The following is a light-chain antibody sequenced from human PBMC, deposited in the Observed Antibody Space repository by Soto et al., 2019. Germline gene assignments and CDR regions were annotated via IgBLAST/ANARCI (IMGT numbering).Light chain of an antibody. CDR2: LNSDGSH. CDR3: QTWGTGTVV. J-gene: IGLJ2*01. V-gene: IGLV4-69*01. CDR1: SGHSRYA. Sequence: QLVLTQSPSASASLGASVKLTCSLSSGHSRYAIAWHQQQPEKGPRYLMKLNSDGSHRKGDGIPDRFSGSSSGAERYLTISSLQSEDEADYYCQTWGTGTVVFGGGTKLTVL.